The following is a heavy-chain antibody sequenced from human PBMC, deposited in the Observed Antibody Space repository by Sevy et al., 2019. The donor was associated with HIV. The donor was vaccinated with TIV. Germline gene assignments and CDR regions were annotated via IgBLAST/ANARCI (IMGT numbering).Heavy chain of an antibody. CDR1: GFTFSKYS. CDR2: LSFGCGEI. D-gene: IGHD2-8*01. V-gene: IGHV3-23*01. CDR3: AREGCTKPHDY. Sequence: GGSLRLSCAASGFTFSKYSMSWVRQPPGKGLEWVSTLSFGCGEINYADSVKGRFTISSDNSKSSVYLQMNNLRPEETAEYYGAREGCTKPHDYWGQGTLVTVSS. J-gene: IGHJ4*02.